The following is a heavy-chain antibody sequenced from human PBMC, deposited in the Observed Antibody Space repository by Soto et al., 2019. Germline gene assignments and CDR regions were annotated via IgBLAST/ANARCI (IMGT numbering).Heavy chain of an antibody. D-gene: IGHD3-3*01. CDR3: ARAPTGFWSGSSPFDY. Sequence: QVQLQESGPGLVKPSGTLSLTCAVSSGSISSSNWWSWVRQPPGKGLEWIGEIYHSGSTNYNPSLTSRVTISVDKSKHQFSLKLSSVTAADTAVYYCARAPTGFWSGSSPFDYWGQGTLVTVSS. CDR2: IYHSGST. V-gene: IGHV4-4*02. J-gene: IGHJ4*02. CDR1: SGSISSSNW.